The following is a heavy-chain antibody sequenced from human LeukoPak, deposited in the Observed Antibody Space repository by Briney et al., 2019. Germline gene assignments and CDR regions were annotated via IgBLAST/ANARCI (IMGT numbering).Heavy chain of an antibody. CDR2: SYYSGST. D-gene: IGHD5-12*01. CDR1: GGSISSSSYF. Sequence: SETLSLTCTVSGGSISSSSYFWGWIRQPPGKGLEWIGSSYYSGSTYYNPSLKSRVTISVDTSKNQFSLKLSSVTAADTAVYYCARHPYSGSAYYYYDMDVWGQGTTVTVSS. CDR3: ARHPYSGSAYYYYDMDV. J-gene: IGHJ6*02. V-gene: IGHV4-39*01.